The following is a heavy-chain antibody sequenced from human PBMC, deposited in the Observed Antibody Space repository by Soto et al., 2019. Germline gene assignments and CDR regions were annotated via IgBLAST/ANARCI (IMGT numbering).Heavy chain of an antibody. CDR2: MNPNSGNT. V-gene: IGHV1-8*01. CDR1: GYTFTSYD. Sequence: GASVKVSCKASGYTFTSYDINWVRQATGQGLEWMGWMNPNSGNTGYAQKFQGRVTMTRNTSISTAYMELSSLRSEDTAVYYCARMVVAALYGDYVRWFDPWGQRTLVTVSS. J-gene: IGHJ5*02. CDR3: ARMVVAALYGDYVRWFDP. D-gene: IGHD2-15*01.